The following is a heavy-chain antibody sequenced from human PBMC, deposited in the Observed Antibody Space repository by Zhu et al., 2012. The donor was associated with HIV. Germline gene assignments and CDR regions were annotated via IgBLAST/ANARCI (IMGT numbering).Heavy chain of an antibody. V-gene: IGHV3-74*01. D-gene: IGHD4-17*01. Sequence: EVQLVESGGGLVQPGGSLRLSCAASGFTFSSYWMHWVRQAPGKGLVWVSRINSDGSGTDYADSVKGHSPSPETTPKKTLYVQMNSLRAEDTAVYYCARDLYYGALDWGQGTLVTVSS. CDR2: INSDGSGT. CDR1: GFTFSSYW. J-gene: IGHJ4*02. CDR3: ARDLYYGALD.